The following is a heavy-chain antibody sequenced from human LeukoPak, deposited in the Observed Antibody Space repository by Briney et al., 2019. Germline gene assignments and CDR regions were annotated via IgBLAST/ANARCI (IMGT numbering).Heavy chain of an antibody. Sequence: GRSLRLSCAASGFTFSSYAMHWVRQAPGKGLEWVAVISYDGSNKYYADSVKGRFTISRDNSKNTLYLQMNSLRAEDTAVYYCARDPKPYYYDRPYNWFDPWGQGTLVTVSS. D-gene: IGHD3-10*02. CDR1: GFTFSSYA. CDR3: ARDPKPYYYDRPYNWFDP. CDR2: ISYDGSNK. V-gene: IGHV3-30-3*01. J-gene: IGHJ5*02.